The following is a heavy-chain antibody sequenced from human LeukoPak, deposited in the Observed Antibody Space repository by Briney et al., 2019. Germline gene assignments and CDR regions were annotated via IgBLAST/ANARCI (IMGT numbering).Heavy chain of an antibody. J-gene: IGHJ4*02. CDR2: INPNSGGT. CDR3: ASSYYYDSSGYYRDFDY. Sequence: GASVTVSCKASGYTFTGYYMHWVRQAPGQGLGWMGRINPNSGGTNYAQKFQGRVTMTRDTSISTAYMELSRLRSDDTAVYYCASSYYYDSSGYYRDFDYWGQGTLVTVSS. CDR1: GYTFTGYY. V-gene: IGHV1-2*06. D-gene: IGHD3-22*01.